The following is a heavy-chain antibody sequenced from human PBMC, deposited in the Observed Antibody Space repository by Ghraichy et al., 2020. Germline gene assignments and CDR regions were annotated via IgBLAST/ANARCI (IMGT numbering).Heavy chain of an antibody. Sequence: SETLSLTCAVYGGSFSGYYWSWIRQPPGKGLVWIGEINHSGSTNYNPSLKSRVTISVDTSKKQFSLKLSSVTAADTAVYYCARLTVDTAMVSVRGAFDIWGQGTMVTVSS. D-gene: IGHD5-18*01. CDR3: ARLTVDTAMVSVRGAFDI. J-gene: IGHJ3*02. CDR1: GGSFSGYY. V-gene: IGHV4-34*01. CDR2: INHSGST.